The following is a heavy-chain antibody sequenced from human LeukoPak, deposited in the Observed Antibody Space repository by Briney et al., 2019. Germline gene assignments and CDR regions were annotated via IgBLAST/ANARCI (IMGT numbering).Heavy chain of an antibody. CDR1: GFTFSSYA. D-gene: IGHD3-3*01. Sequence: PGGSLRLFCAASGFTFSSYAMSWVRQAPGKGLEWVSSISSRSSYIYYADSVKGRFTISRDNAKNSLYLELHSLRAEDTAVYYCARQYYDIWSGYYTADYYFDYWGQGTLVTVSS. CDR2: ISSRSSYI. CDR3: ARQYYDIWSGYYTADYYFDY. J-gene: IGHJ4*02. V-gene: IGHV3-21*06.